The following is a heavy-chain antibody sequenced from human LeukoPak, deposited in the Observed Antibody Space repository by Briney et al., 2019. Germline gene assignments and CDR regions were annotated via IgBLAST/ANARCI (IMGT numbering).Heavy chain of an antibody. CDR1: GGSFSGYY. CDR3: ARGFYCSSTSCWSGMDV. CDR2: INHSGST. D-gene: IGHD2-2*01. J-gene: IGHJ6*04. V-gene: IGHV4-34*01. Sequence: SETLSLTCAVYGGSFSGYYWSWIRQPPGKGLEWIGEINHSGSTNYNPSLKSRVTISVDTSKNQFSLKLSSVTAADTAVYYCARGFYCSSTSCWSGMDVWGKGITVTVSS.